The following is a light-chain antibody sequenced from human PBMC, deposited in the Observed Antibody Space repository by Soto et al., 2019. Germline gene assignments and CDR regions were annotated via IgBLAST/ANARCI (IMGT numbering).Light chain of an antibody. CDR3: QQYGSSPPIT. V-gene: IGKV3-20*01. Sequence: VLTKSPGSRFVSPCKTPRPPYHSNQSLTSDYLAWYQQKPGQTPRLLIHGASSRATGIPDRFSGSASGTDLTRTISRLEPEDFAVYYCQQYGSSPPITFGQWTRLEIK. CDR2: GAS. CDR1: QSLTSDY. J-gene: IGKJ5*01.